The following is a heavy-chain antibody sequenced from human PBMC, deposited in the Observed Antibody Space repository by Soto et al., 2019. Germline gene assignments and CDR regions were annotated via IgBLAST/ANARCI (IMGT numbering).Heavy chain of an antibody. D-gene: IGHD5-12*01. Sequence: QLQLQESGSGLVKTSETLSLTCTVSGASISYVGFSWSWLRQSPGKGLEWLGYISHLESTYFHPSFKSRLTMSIDRTRNQFSLKLSSVTAADMAVYYCARGGGYDSFDYWGQGVLVTVSS. CDR1: GASISYVGFS. CDR3: ARGGGYDSFDY. V-gene: IGHV4-30-2*06. J-gene: IGHJ4*02. CDR2: ISHLEST.